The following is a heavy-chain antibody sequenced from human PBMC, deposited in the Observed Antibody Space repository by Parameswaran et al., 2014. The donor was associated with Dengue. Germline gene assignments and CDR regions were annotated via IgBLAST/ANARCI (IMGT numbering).Heavy chain of an antibody. J-gene: IGHJ4*02. V-gene: IGHV1-8*01. D-gene: IGHD6-19*01. CDR2: MNPNSGNT. CDR3: ARQGPVAGFDY. Sequence: WVRQAPGQGLEWMGWMNPNSGNTGYAQKFQGRVTMTRNTSISTVYMELSSLRSEDTAVYYCARQGPVAGFDYWGQGTLVTVSS.